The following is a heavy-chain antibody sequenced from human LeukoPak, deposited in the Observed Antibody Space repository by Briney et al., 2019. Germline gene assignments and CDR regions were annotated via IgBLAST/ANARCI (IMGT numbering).Heavy chain of an antibody. CDR1: GFAFSDYS. Sequence: PGGSLRLSCAASGFAFSDYSVNWVRQAPGKGLEWVSSISSSSSTIYYADSVRGRFTISRDNSKNTLYLQMNSLRAEDTTVYYCLSLGGMIVVATPRIEAYWGQGTLVTVSS. J-gene: IGHJ4*02. CDR2: ISSSSSTI. D-gene: IGHD3-22*01. V-gene: IGHV3-48*01. CDR3: LSLGGMIVVATPRIEAY.